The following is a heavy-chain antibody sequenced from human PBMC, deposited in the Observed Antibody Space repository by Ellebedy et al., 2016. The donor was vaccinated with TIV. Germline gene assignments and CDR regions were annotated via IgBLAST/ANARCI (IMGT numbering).Heavy chain of an antibody. Sequence: GESLKISCAASGFTFKTYAMDWVRQAPGKGLEWVAVIGYDGRDTSYADSVKGRFTISRDNSNNTLYLEMNSLRPDDTAVYYCARTLAFGYQSALGYWGQGTLVTVSS. CDR2: IGYDGRDT. CDR3: ARTLAFGYQSALGY. V-gene: IGHV3-33*01. CDR1: GFTFKTYA. J-gene: IGHJ4*02. D-gene: IGHD3-16*02.